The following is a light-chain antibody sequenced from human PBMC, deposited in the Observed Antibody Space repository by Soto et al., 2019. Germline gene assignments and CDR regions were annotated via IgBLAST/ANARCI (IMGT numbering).Light chain of an antibody. CDR1: QSISIW. CDR2: KAS. V-gene: IGKV1-5*03. CDR3: QQYKIYPLT. J-gene: IGKJ4*01. Sequence: DIQMTQSPSTLSAFVGDRVTITCRASQSISIWLAWYQQKAGKAPKFLIYKASTFESGVPSSFSGSGSGTEFTLSISSLQPYDFATYYCQQYKIYPLTFGGGTKVEI.